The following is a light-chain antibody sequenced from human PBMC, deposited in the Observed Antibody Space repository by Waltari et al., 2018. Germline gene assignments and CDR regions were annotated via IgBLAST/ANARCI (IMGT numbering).Light chain of an antibody. CDR3: QLADSTVTYV. Sequence: SHELTQPPSVSVSPGQTARITCSGDTVSKQYVYWYQHKPGQAPVLLLYKDIESPSGIPYRFSGSSSWTSVTLTISGVQAEDEADYYCQLADSTVTYVFGPGTKVIVL. CDR2: KDI. V-gene: IGLV3-25*03. J-gene: IGLJ1*01. CDR1: TVSKQY.